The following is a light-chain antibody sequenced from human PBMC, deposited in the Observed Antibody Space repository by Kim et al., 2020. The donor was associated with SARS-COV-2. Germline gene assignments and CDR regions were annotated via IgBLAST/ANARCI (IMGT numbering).Light chain of an antibody. Sequence: SPGERATLSCRASQSVGSNLAWYQQKPAQAPRLLIDGAFTRATGIPARFSGAGSGTEFTLTISSLQSEDFAVYYCQQYNSWPPLTFGGGTKVDIK. CDR2: GAF. J-gene: IGKJ4*01. CDR1: QSVGSN. V-gene: IGKV3-15*01. CDR3: QQYNSWPPLT.